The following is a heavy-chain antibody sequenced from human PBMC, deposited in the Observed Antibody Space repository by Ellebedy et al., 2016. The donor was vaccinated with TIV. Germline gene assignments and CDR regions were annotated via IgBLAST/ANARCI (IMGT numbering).Heavy chain of an antibody. CDR2: LYYTGST. Sequence: SETLSLTCAVSGGSLSDNYWTWIRQPPGKGLEWIGYLYYTGSTNYNPSLKSRVTISVNTPRNQFSLKLNSVTAADTAVCYCVSSVSVDAFDLWGQGTMVTVSS. CDR3: VSSVSVDAFDL. J-gene: IGHJ3*01. CDR1: GGSLSDNY. V-gene: IGHV4-59*01. D-gene: IGHD3-10*01.